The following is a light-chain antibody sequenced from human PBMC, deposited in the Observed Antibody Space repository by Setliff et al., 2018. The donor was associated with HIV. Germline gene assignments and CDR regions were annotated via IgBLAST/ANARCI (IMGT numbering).Light chain of an antibody. V-gene: IGLV1-44*01. CDR3: AAGDDSLNGYV. J-gene: IGLJ1*01. Sequence: QSVLTQPPSASGTPGQRVTISCSGSSSNIGSNTVNWYQQLPGTAPKLLIYRNNQRPSGVPDRFSGSKSGTSASLAISGLQSEDEADYHCAAGDDSLNGYVFGTGTKGTVL. CDR2: RNN. CDR1: SSNIGSNT.